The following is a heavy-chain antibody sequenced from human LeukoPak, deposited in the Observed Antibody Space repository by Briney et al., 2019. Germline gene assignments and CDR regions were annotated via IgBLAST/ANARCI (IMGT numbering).Heavy chain of an antibody. J-gene: IGHJ4*02. CDR3: ARGIAVAAAQLDY. CDR2: INPSGGST. D-gene: IGHD6-19*01. V-gene: IGHV1-46*01. Sequence: GASVKVSFTSSGYTFTSYYMHWVRQPPAQGLEWMGIINPSGGSTSYAQKFQGRVTMTRDTSTSTVYMELSSLGSEDTAVYYCARGIAVAAAQLDYWGQGTLVTVSS. CDR1: GYTFTSYY.